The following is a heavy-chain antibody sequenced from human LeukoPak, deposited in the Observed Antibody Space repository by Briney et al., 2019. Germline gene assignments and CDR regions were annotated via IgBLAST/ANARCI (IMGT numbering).Heavy chain of an antibody. Sequence: PGGSLRLSCAASGFTFSSYWMSRVRQAPGKGLDWVSVIYSGGSTYYADSVKGRFTISRDNSKNTLYLQMNSLRAEDTAVYYCARIPIVVITSGGYWGQGTLVTVSS. CDR3: ARIPIVVITSGGY. V-gene: IGHV3-53*01. D-gene: IGHD3-22*01. CDR2: IYSGGST. J-gene: IGHJ4*02. CDR1: GFTFSSYW.